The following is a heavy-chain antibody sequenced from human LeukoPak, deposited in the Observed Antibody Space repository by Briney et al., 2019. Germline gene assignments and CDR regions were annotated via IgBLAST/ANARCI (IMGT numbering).Heavy chain of an antibody. CDR3: ARESFAARWD. D-gene: IGHD6-6*01. J-gene: IGHJ4*02. CDR1: RFTFSSYG. V-gene: IGHV3-23*01. Sequence: PGGSLRLSCAASRFTFSSYGMSWVRQAPGKGLEWVSAISASGGSTYYADSVKGRFTISRDNSKNSLYLQMNSLTAEDTAVYYCARESFAARWDWGQGTLVTVSS. CDR2: ISASGGST.